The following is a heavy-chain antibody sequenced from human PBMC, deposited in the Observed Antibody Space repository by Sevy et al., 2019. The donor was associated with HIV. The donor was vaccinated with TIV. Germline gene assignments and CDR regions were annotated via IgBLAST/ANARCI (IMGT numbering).Heavy chain of an antibody. V-gene: IGHV3-23*01. CDR1: GFTFSNYA. CDR2: ISGSGGSGTKT. J-gene: IGHJ4*02. Sequence: GGSLRLSCAASGFTFSNYAMNWVRQAPGKGLEWASGISGSGGSGTKTNYADSVKGRFTISRDDSKNSLFLQLNSLRAEDTAIYYCARKYDSSGYFDYWGQGTLVTVSS. CDR3: ARKYDSSGYFDY. D-gene: IGHD3-22*01.